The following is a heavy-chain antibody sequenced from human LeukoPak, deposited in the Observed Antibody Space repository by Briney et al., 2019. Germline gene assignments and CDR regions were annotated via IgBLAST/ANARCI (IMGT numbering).Heavy chain of an antibody. J-gene: IGHJ4*02. Sequence: PSETLSLICTVSGGSISSYYWSWIRQPPGKGLEWIGFIFYSGTTNYNPSLKSRVTISVDTSKNQFSLKLSSVTAADTAVYYCARGGWNKFDYWGQGTLVTVSS. CDR1: GGSISSYY. CDR3: ARGGWNKFDY. D-gene: IGHD3-22*01. CDR2: IFYSGTT. V-gene: IGHV4-59*01.